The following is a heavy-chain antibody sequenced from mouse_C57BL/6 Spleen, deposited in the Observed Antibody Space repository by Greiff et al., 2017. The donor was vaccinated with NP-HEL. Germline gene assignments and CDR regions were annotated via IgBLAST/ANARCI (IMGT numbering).Heavy chain of an antibody. D-gene: IGHD1-1*01. CDR2: INSDGGST. CDR1: EYEFPSHD. CDR3: ARRGYYYGSSRYWYFDV. J-gene: IGHJ1*03. V-gene: IGHV5-2*01. Sequence: EVQGVESGGGLVQPGESLKLSCESNEYEFPSHDMSWVRKTPEKRLELVAAINSDGGSTYYPDTMERRFIISRDNTKKTLYLQMSSLRSEDTALYYCARRGYYYGSSRYWYFDVWGTGTTVTVSS.